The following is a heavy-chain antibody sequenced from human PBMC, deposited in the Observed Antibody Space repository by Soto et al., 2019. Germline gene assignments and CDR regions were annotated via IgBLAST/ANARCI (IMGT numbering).Heavy chain of an antibody. CDR3: AKGGGIQLWLGFDY. V-gene: IGHV4-4*07. D-gene: IGHD5-18*01. CDR2: IYATGTT. CDR1: GASISGFY. J-gene: IGHJ4*02. Sequence: SETLSLTCTVSGASISGFYWSWIRKAAGKGLEWIGRIYATGTTEYNPSLKSRVMMSVDTSKKKFSLKLRSGTAADTAVYYGAKGGGIQLWLGFDYWGQGTLVTVSS.